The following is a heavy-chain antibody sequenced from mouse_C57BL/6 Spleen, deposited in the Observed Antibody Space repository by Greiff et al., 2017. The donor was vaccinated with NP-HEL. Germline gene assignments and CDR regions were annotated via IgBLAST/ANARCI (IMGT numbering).Heavy chain of an antibody. CDR2: INYDGSST. D-gene: IGHD2-12*01. V-gene: IGHV5-16*01. CDR1: GFTFSDYY. CDR3: ARGILRRGYYFDY. Sequence: EVQVVESEGGLVQPGSSMKLSCTASGFTFSDYYMAWVRQVPEKGLEWVANINYDGSSTYYLDSLKSRFIISRDNAKNILYLQMSSLKSEDTATYYCARGILRRGYYFDYWGQGTTLTVSS. J-gene: IGHJ2*01.